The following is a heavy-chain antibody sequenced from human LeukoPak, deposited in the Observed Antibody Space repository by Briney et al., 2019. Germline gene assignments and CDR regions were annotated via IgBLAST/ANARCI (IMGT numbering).Heavy chain of an antibody. Sequence: GSSVKVSCKASGGTFSSYAISWVRRAPGQGLEWMGGIIPIFGTANYAQKFQGRVTMTRDTSISTAYMELSRLRSDDTAVYYCARRDYDILTGYYRVFDYWGQGTLVTVSS. CDR2: IIPIFGTA. CDR3: ARRDYDILTGYYRVFDY. V-gene: IGHV1-69*05. D-gene: IGHD3-9*01. CDR1: GGTFSSYA. J-gene: IGHJ4*02.